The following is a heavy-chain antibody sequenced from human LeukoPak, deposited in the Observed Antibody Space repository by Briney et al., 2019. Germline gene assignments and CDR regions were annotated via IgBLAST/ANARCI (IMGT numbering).Heavy chain of an antibody. CDR3: ARHDYGGTSGDY. CDR2: IGTSTSTI. J-gene: IGHJ4*02. V-gene: IGHV3-48*02. D-gene: IGHD4-23*01. Sequence: GGSLRLSCAASGFTFSSYGMNWVRQAPGKGLEWVSYIGTSTSTIYYADSVKGRFTISRDNAKNSLYLQVNSLRDEDTAVYYCARHDYGGTSGDYWGQGTLVTVSS. CDR1: GFTFSSYG.